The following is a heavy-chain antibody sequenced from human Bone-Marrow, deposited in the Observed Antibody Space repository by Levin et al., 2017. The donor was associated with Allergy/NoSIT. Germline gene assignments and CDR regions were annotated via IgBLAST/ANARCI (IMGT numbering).Heavy chain of an antibody. J-gene: IGHJ6*02. CDR2: INHSGST. CDR3: ARYCSSTSCYRSYGMDV. CDR1: GGSFSGYY. V-gene: IGHV4-34*01. D-gene: IGHD2-2*01. Sequence: SQTLSLTCAVYGGSFSGYYWSWIRQPPGKGLEWIGEINHSGSTNYNPSLKSRVTISVDTSKNQFSLKLSSVTAADTAVYYCARYCSSTSCYRSYGMDVWGQGTTVTVSS.